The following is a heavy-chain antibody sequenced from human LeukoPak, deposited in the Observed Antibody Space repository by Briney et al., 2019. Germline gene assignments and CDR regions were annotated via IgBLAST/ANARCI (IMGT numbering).Heavy chain of an antibody. CDR3: ARGPRGYDSSGYYYGVGAFDI. Sequence: GGSLRLSCAASGFTFSSYDMHWVRQATGKGLEWVSAIGTAGDTYYPGSVKGRFTISRENAKISLYLQMNSLRAGDTAVYYCARGPRGYDSSGYYYGVGAFDIWGQGTMVTVSS. CDR2: IGTAGDT. CDR1: GFTFSSYD. D-gene: IGHD3-22*01. J-gene: IGHJ3*02. V-gene: IGHV3-13*01.